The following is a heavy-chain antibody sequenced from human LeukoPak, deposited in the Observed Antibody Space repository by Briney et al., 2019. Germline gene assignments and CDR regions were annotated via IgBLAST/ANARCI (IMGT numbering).Heavy chain of an antibody. V-gene: IGHV3-7*01. Sequence: GASLLPSCAAAGFTFISYAISWVRQPPGRGLEWGANINKDGSEKRYEDSLKSRFTISRDTAKNPFSLKMNSLSAEDTAVYYCAREGGSGWCSGWFDPWGQGTLVTVSS. CDR3: AREGGSGWCSGWFDP. J-gene: IGHJ5*02. CDR2: INKDGSEK. D-gene: IGHD6-19*01. CDR1: GFTFISYA.